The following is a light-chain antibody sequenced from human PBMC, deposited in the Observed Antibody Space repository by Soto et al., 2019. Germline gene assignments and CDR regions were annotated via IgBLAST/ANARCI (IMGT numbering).Light chain of an antibody. V-gene: IGKV3-20*01. CDR1: QSVSSSY. Sequence: EIVLTQSPGTLSLSPGERATLSCRASQSVSSSYLAWYQQKPGQAPRLLIFGASSRATGIPDRFSGSGSGTDFTLNISQTEPEDFAVYYCQQYGSSPPTTFGQGTKLEIK. J-gene: IGKJ2*01. CDR3: QQYGSSPPTT. CDR2: GAS.